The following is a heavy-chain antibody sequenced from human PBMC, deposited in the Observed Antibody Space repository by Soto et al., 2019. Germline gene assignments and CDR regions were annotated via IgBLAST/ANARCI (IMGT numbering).Heavy chain of an antibody. CDR1: GYTFTTYD. J-gene: IGHJ4*02. CDR3: ARGEITGIIDY. CDR2: LNAGNGNT. V-gene: IGHV1-3*01. Sequence: ASVKVSCKASGYTFTTYDMHWVRQAPGQRLEWMGWLNAGNGNTKYTQKFEGRVTITRDTSASTAYMELSSLRSEDTAVYYCARGEITGIIDYWGQGTLVTVSS. D-gene: IGHD1-20*01.